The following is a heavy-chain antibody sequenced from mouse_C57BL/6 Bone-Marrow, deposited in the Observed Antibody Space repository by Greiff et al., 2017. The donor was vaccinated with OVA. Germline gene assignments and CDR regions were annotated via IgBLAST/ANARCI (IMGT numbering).Heavy chain of an antibody. CDR1: GYTFTDYE. Sequence: VQVVESGAELVRPGASVTLSCKASGYTFTDYEMHWVKQTPVHGLEWIGAIDPETGGTAYNQKFKGKAILTADKSSSTAYMELRSLTSEDSAVYYCTRSSYYGYDDYAMDYWGQGTSVTVSS. D-gene: IGHD2-9*01. J-gene: IGHJ4*01. CDR2: IDPETGGT. CDR3: TRSSYYGYDDYAMDY. V-gene: IGHV1-15*01.